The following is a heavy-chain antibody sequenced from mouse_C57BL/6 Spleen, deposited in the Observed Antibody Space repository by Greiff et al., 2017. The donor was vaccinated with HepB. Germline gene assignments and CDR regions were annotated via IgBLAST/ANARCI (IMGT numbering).Heavy chain of an antibody. D-gene: IGHD1-1*01. CDR1: GYAFSSSW. J-gene: IGHJ1*03. V-gene: IGHV1-82*01. Sequence: ESGPELVKPGASVKISCKASGYAFSSSWMNWVKQRPGKGLEWIGRIYPGDGDTNYNGKFKGKATLTADKASSTAYMQLSSLTSEDSAVYFCARSHYGSSSWYFDVWGTGTTVTVSS. CDR2: IYPGDGDT. CDR3: ARSHYGSSSWYFDV.